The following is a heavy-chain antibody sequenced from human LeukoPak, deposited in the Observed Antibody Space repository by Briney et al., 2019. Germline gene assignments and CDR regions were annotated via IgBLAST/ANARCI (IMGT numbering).Heavy chain of an antibody. V-gene: IGHV4-34*01. CDR2: IHYSGSA. CDR1: GGSFSGYY. D-gene: IGHD3-10*01. J-gene: IGHJ1*01. CDR3: ARGRWFGERAPRGFQH. Sequence: SETLSLTCAVYGGSFSGYYWTWIRQPPGKGLEWIGEIHYSGSATYNPSLKSRVTISVDTSKNQFSLKMNSVTAADTAVYYCARGRWFGERAPRGFQHWGQGTLVTVST.